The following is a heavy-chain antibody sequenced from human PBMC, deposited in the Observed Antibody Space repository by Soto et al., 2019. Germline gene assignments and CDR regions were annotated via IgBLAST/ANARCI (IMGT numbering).Heavy chain of an antibody. CDR2: ISGSGYTSDTGPTI. CDR1: GFTFSSYE. V-gene: IGHV3-48*03. Sequence: EVQLVESGGGSVQPGGSLRLSCAASGFTFSSYEMIWVRQAPGKGLEWVSYISGSGYTSDTGPTIHYADSVKGRFTISRNNAKNSLYLQMNSLRVEDTAVYYCATFDYYDSSGYSSYYFDYWGQGTLVTVSS. J-gene: IGHJ4*02. D-gene: IGHD3-22*01. CDR3: ATFDYYDSSGYSSYYFDY.